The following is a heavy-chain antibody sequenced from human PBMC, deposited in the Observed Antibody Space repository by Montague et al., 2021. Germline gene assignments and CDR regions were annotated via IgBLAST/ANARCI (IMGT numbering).Heavy chain of an antibody. V-gene: IGHV5-51*01. CDR3: VRQPIISISGRFDP. J-gene: IGHJ5*02. D-gene: IGHD3-3*02. Sequence: QSGAEVKKPGESLTISCKTSGYSFNNYWIGWVRQLPGKGLEWLGGVYPGDSDTKYGPSFQGHVTISADRSSKTAYLQWNSLKTSDTAMYYCVRQPIISISGRFDPWGQGTQVTVSS. CDR2: VYPGDSDT. CDR1: GYSFNNYW.